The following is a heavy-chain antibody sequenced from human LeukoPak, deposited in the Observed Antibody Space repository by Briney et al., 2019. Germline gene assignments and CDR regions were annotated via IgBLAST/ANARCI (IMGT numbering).Heavy chain of an antibody. J-gene: IGHJ4*02. D-gene: IGHD3-22*01. V-gene: IGHV5-51*01. CDR3: ARGVPYYYDSSGYYYVPYFDY. CDR1: GYSFTSYW. CDR2: IYPGDSDT. Sequence: GEPLKISCKGSGYSFTSYWIGWVRQMPGKGLEWMGIIYPGDSDTRYSPSFQGQVTISADKSISTAYLQWSSLKASDTAMYYCARGVPYYYDSSGYYYVPYFDYWGQGTLVTVSS.